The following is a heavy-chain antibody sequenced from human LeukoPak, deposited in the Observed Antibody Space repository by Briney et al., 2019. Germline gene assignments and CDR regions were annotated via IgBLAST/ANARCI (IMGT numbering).Heavy chain of an antibody. V-gene: IGHV3-48*01. CDR1: GFSFSSYS. J-gene: IGHJ4*02. CDR3: ASDCSGGSLRY. CDR2: ISSGSSTI. D-gene: IGHD2-15*01. Sequence: PGGSLRLSCAASGFSFSSYSMNWVRQAPGKGLKWISYISSGSSTIFYADSVKGRFTISRDNAKNSLYLQMNSLRAEDTAVYYCASDCSGGSLRYWGQGTLVTVSS.